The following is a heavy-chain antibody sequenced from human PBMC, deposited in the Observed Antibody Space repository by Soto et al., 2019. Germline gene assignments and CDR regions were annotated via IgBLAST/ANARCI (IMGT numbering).Heavy chain of an antibody. Sequence: PPGKGLEWIGNIYSTGSTDYNPSLKSRVTVSVDTSKNQFSLNLSSVTAADTAMYYCARPQFSGTYHDPFKIWGPGTMGTVSS. CDR2: IYSTGST. CDR3: ARPQFSGTYHDPFKI. J-gene: IGHJ3*02. V-gene: IGHV4-39*01. D-gene: IGHD1-26*01.